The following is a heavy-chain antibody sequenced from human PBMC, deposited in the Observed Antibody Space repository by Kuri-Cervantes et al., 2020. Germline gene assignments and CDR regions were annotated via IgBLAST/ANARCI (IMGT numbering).Heavy chain of an antibody. D-gene: IGHD3-10*01. V-gene: IGHV1-3*01. CDR3: ATDGYGSGSGDTFDI. J-gene: IGHJ3*02. Sequence: ASVKVSCKASGYTFTSYAMHWVRQAPGQRLEWMGWTNAGNGNTKYSQKFQGRVTMTEDTSTDTAYMELSSLRSEDTAVYYCATDGYGSGSGDTFDIWGQGTMVTVSS. CDR2: TNAGNGNT. CDR1: GYTFTSYA.